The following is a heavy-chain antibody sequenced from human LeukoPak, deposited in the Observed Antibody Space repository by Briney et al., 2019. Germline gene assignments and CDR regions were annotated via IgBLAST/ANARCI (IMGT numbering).Heavy chain of an antibody. CDR2: ISYSGST. CDR1: GGSISSYY. D-gene: IGHD4-17*01. J-gene: IGHJ6*02. CDR3: ARDYGDYGDYYYAMDV. Sequence: SETLSLTCTVSGGSISSYYWSWIRQPPGKGLEWIACISYSGSTKYNPSLKSRVTISVDTSKSQLSLKLSSVTAADTAVYYCARDYGDYGDYYYAMDVWGQGTTVTVSS. V-gene: IGHV4-59*01.